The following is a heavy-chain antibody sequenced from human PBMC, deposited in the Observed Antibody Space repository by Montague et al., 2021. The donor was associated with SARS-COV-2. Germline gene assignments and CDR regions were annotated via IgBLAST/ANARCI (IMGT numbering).Heavy chain of an antibody. CDR3: ARPIHDNSPDRAFDV. Sequence: SETLSLTRTVSGDSITSSRYYWGWIRQPPGKGLEWIGSIHYSEATYYNPSLKSRLTISVDTSKNHFSLKLTSVTASDSAVYYCARPIHDNSPDRAFDVWGQGTMVTVSS. CDR2: IHYSEAT. CDR1: GDSITSSRYY. J-gene: IGHJ3*01. D-gene: IGHD3-22*01. V-gene: IGHV4-39*02.